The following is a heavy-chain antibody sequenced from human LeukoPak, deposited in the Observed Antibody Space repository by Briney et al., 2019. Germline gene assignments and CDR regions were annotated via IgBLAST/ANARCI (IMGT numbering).Heavy chain of an antibody. D-gene: IGHD6-6*01. V-gene: IGHV1-2*02. Sequence: ASVKVSCKASGYTFTGYYMHWVRQAPGQGLEWMGWINPNSGGTNYAQKFQGRVTMTRDTSICTAYMELSRLRSDDTAVYYCARVLMYSSSRWPGAFDIWGQGTMVTVSS. J-gene: IGHJ3*02. CDR3: ARVLMYSSSRWPGAFDI. CDR1: GYTFTGYY. CDR2: INPNSGGT.